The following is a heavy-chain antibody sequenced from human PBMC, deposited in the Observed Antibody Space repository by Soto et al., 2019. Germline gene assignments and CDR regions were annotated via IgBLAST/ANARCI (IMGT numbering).Heavy chain of an antibody. D-gene: IGHD5-18*01. CDR2: ISYDGSNK. V-gene: IGHV3-30*18. Sequence: QVQLVESGGGVVQPGRSLRLSCAASGFTFSSYGMHWVRQAPGKGLEWVAVISYDGSNKYYADSVKGRFTISRDNSKNTLYLQMNSLRAEDTAVYYCAKIGYRYGDAFDIWGQGTMVTVSS. CDR3: AKIGYRYGDAFDI. J-gene: IGHJ3*02. CDR1: GFTFSSYG.